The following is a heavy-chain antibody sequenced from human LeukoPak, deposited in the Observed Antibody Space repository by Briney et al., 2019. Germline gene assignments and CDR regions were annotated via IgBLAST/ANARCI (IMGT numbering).Heavy chain of an antibody. CDR2: ISSSSSTI. CDR3: ARGALGQQLVLGY. CDR1: GFTFSSYS. J-gene: IGHJ4*02. D-gene: IGHD6-13*01. V-gene: IGHV3-48*01. Sequence: GGSLRLSCAASGFTFSSYSMNWVRQAPGKGLEWVSYISSSSSTIYYADSVKGRFTISRDNAKNSLYLQMNSLRAEDTAVYYCARGALGQQLVLGYWGQGTLVTVSS.